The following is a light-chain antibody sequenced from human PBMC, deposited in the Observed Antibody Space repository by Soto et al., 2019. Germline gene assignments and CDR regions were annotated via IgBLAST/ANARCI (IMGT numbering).Light chain of an antibody. V-gene: IGKV3-20*01. Sequence: EIVLTQSPGILSLSPGERATLSCRASQSVSNDFLAWYQQKPGQAPRLLIYGAYTRATDVTDRFSGSGSGADFTLSISRLEPEDFAVHYCQQYGSSPPRTFGQGTKVEMK. J-gene: IGKJ1*01. CDR3: QQYGSSPPRT. CDR2: GAY. CDR1: QSVSNDF.